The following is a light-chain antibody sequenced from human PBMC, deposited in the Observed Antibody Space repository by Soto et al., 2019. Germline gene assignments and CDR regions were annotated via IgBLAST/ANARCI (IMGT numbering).Light chain of an antibody. Sequence: EIVMTQAPATLSVSPGESATLSCRASQSVRSNYLASDEQKPGQAPRLLFNCASSRATGVLDRFTGSSSGRDFTLTISRLEPEDYAVYYCQQYAGSPPATFGGGTKVDIK. CDR3: QQYAGSPPAT. CDR1: QSVRSNY. V-gene: IGKV3-20*01. CDR2: CAS. J-gene: IGKJ4*01.